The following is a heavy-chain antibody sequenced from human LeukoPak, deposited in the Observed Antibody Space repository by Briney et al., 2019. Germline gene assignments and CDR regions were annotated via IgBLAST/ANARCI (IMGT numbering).Heavy chain of an antibody. CDR2: IFHSGST. CDR3: ARELWFANAPGSWLDP. J-gene: IGHJ5*02. CDR1: GDSISSGAYS. V-gene: IGHV4-30-2*01. D-gene: IGHD2-21*01. Sequence: SQTLSLTCVVSGDSISSGAYSWSWIRQPPGKGLGWIGYIFHSGSTLYNPSLKSRVTISVDNSKNQFSLRLSSVTAADTAVYYCARELWFANAPGSWLDPWGQGTLVTVSS.